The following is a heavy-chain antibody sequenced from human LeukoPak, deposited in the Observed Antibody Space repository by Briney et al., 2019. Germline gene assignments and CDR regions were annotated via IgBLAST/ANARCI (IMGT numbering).Heavy chain of an antibody. CDR1: GGTFSSYA. J-gene: IGHJ4*02. CDR2: IIPIFGTA. Sequence: ASVKVSCKASGGTFSSYAISWVRQAPGQGLEWMGGIIPIFGTANYAQKFQGRVTITADKSTSTAYMELSSLRAEDTAVYYCARVEGSGIFHYWGRGTLVSVSS. D-gene: IGHD3-10*01. V-gene: IGHV1-69*06. CDR3: ARVEGSGIFHY.